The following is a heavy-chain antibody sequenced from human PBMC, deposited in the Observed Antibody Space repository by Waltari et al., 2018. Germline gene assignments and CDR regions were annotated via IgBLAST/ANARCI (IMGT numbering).Heavy chain of an antibody. CDR3: ARDAGATVWYFDL. Sequence: QVQLVESGGGVVQPGRSLRLSCAASGFTFSSYGMQWVRQAPGKGLEWVAVIWYDGSNKYYADSVKGRFTISRDNSKNTLYLQMNSLRAEDTAVYYCARDAGATVWYFDLWGRGTLVTVSS. CDR1: GFTFSSYG. D-gene: IGHD1-26*01. V-gene: IGHV3-33*01. J-gene: IGHJ2*01. CDR2: IWYDGSNK.